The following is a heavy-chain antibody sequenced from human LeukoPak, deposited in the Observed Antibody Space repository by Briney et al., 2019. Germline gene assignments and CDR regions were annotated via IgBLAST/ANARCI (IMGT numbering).Heavy chain of an antibody. CDR1: GYTFTSYY. CDR3: ARSGREAYCSSTSCFLNWFDP. D-gene: IGHD2-2*01. CDR2: INPSGGST. J-gene: IGHJ5*02. Sequence: ASVKVSCKASGYTFTSYYMHWVRQAPGQGLEWMGIINPSGGSTSYAQKFQGRVTMTRDTSTSTVYMELSSLRSEDTAVYYCARSGREAYCSSTSCFLNWFDPWGQGTLVTVSS. V-gene: IGHV1-46*01.